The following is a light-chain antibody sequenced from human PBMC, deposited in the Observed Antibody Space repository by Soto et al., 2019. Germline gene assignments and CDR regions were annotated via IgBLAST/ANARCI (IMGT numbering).Light chain of an antibody. CDR2: GAS. J-gene: IGKJ5*01. Sequence: EIVMTQSPGTLSLSPGERATLSCRASQSVSSSHLAGYQQKPGKAPRLLISGASSRATGIPDRFTGSGSGTDFTLTISRMEPEDFAVYYCKQYGSSITFGQGTRLEI. CDR3: KQYGSSIT. V-gene: IGKV3-20*01. CDR1: QSVSSSH.